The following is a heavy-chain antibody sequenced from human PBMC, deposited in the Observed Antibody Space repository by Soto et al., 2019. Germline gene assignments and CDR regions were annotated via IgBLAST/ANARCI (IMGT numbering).Heavy chain of an antibody. CDR3: AKSSIEYSASVDN. D-gene: IGHD5-12*01. J-gene: IGHJ4*01. CDR1: GFSFSSYA. Sequence: EVQLLESGGGWVQPGGSLRLSCAASGFSFSSYAIVWVRQAPGKGLAWVSVISARGGSLYFADSVKGRFTISRDNSKNDLSLEMNSLRAEDTATDFCAKSSIEYSASVDNWGPGTLVVVSS. V-gene: IGHV3-23*01. CDR2: ISARGGSL.